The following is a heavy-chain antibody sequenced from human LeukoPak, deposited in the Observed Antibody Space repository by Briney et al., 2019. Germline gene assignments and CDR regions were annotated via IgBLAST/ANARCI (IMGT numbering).Heavy chain of an antibody. CDR3: AKDHYWRIDY. CDR2: IKGDGIST. J-gene: IGHJ4*02. D-gene: IGHD3-3*01. V-gene: IGHV3-74*01. CDR1: GFDFSSNW. Sequence: PGGSLRLSCAASGFDFSSNWMHWVRHAPGQGLVWVSRIKGDGISTNYADSAKGRFTISRDIAKNTLYLQMNSLRAEDTGVYYCAKDHYWRIDYWGRGTLVTVSS.